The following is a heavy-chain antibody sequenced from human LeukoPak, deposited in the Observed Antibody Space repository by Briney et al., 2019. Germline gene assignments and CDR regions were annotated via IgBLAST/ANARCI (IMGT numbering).Heavy chain of an antibody. CDR2: IHYSGSN. V-gene: IGHV4-59*01. CDR3: ARAYYGGPYFDY. CDR1: GGSISSYY. Sequence: SETLSLTCTVSGGSISSYYWSWIRQPPGKGLEWIGYIHYSGSNNYNPPLKSRVTISVDTSKNQFSLKLRSVTASDTAVYYCARAYYGGPYFDYWGQGTLVTVSS. J-gene: IGHJ4*02. D-gene: IGHD4-23*01.